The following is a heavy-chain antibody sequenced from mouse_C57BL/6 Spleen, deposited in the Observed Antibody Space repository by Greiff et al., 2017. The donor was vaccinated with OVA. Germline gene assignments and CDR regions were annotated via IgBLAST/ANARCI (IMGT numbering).Heavy chain of an antibody. V-gene: IGHV1-76*01. D-gene: IGHD2-2*01. CDR3: AKGGYDYLDY. CDR2: IYPGSGNT. J-gene: IGHJ2*01. Sequence: QVQLQQSGAELVRPGASVKLSCKASGYTFTDYYINWVKQRPGQGLEWIARIYPGSGNTYYNEQFTGQATMTAEKSSSTAYMQLSSLTSKDSAVYFCAKGGYDYLDYWGQGTTLTVSS. CDR1: GYTFTDYY.